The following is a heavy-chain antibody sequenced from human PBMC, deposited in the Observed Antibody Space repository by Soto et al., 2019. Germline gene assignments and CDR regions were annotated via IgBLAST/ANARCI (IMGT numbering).Heavy chain of an antibody. J-gene: IGHJ4*02. V-gene: IGHV4-30-2*01. CDR1: GGSISRGGYS. CDR3: AAGGGLPRYY. CDR2: IYPSGST. D-gene: IGHD5-12*01. Sequence: QLQLQESGSGLVKPSQTLSLTCAVSGGSISRGGYSWSWIRQPPGKGLEWIGYIYPSGSTYYNPSLKIRVTISVDRSKNQFSLKLSSVTAADTAVYYCAAGGGLPRYYWGQGTLVTVSS.